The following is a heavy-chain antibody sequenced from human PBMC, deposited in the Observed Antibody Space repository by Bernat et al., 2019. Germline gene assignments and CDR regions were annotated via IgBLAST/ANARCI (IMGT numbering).Heavy chain of an antibody. CDR1: GFTFSSYW. D-gene: IGHD4-17*01. V-gene: IGHV3-7*04. CDR2: IKQDGSEK. CDR3: ARGADYGYYFDY. Sequence: EVQLVESGGGLVQPGGSLRLSCAASGFTFSSYWMSWVRQAPGKVLEWVANIKQDGSEKYYVDSVKGRFTISRDNAKNALYLQMNSLRAEDTAVYYCARGADYGYYFDYWGQGTLVTVSS. J-gene: IGHJ4*02.